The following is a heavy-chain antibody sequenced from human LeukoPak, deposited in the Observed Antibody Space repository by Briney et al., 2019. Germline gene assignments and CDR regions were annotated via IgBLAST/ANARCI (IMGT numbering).Heavy chain of an antibody. V-gene: IGHV4-59*11. D-gene: IGHD1-7*01. Sequence: SGTLSLTCTVSGGSISSHYWSWIRQPPGKGLEWIGYIYYSGSTNYNPSLNRRVTISVDTSKNQFSLKLSSVTAADTAVYYCARGDWNYEGYFDFWGQGTLVTVSS. CDR2: IYYSGST. CDR1: GGSISSHY. J-gene: IGHJ4*02. CDR3: ARGDWNYEGYFDF.